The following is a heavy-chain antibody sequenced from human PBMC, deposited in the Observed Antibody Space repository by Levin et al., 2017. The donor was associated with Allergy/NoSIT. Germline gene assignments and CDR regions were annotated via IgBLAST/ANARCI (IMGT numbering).Heavy chain of an antibody. CDR2: ISGSGYTI. V-gene: IGHV3-48*01. CDR1: GFSFSSFY. Sequence: SCAASGFSFSSFYMNWVRQAPGKGLEWVSYISGSGYTIYYADSVRDRFTISRDNAKNSLYLQLDSLRAEDTAVYYCARDRTDYYDRCAFFDYWGQGTLVTVSA. D-gene: IGHD3-22*01. CDR3: ARDRTDYYDRCAFFDY. J-gene: IGHJ4*02.